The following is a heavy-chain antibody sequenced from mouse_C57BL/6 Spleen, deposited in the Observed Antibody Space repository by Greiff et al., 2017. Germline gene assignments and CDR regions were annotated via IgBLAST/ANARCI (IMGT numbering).Heavy chain of an antibody. CDR3: ARGGNYPDY. Sequence: QVQLQQPGAELVMPGASVKLSCKASGYTFTSYWMHWVKQRPGQGLEWIGEIDPSDSYTNYNQKFKGKSTLPVDKSSSTAYMQLSSLTSEDSSVYYCARGGNYPDYWGQGTSVTVSS. J-gene: IGHJ4*01. CDR1: GYTFTSYW. D-gene: IGHD2-1*01. CDR2: IDPSDSYT. V-gene: IGHV1-69*01.